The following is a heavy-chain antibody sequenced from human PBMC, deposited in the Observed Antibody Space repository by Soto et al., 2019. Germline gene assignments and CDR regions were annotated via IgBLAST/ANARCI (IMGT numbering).Heavy chain of an antibody. Sequence: GGSLRLSCAASGFTFSSYAMSWVRQAPGKGLEWVSAISGSGGSTYYADSVKGRFTISRDNAKNSLYLQMNSLRDEDTAVYYCARDRENYYDSSGYDYWGQGTPVTVSS. D-gene: IGHD3-22*01. V-gene: IGHV3-23*01. J-gene: IGHJ4*02. CDR3: ARDRENYYDSSGYDY. CDR1: GFTFSSYA. CDR2: ISGSGGST.